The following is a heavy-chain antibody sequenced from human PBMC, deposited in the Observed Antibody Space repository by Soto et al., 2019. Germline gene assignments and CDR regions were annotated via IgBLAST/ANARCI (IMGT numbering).Heavy chain of an antibody. CDR1: GGSISSSNW. V-gene: IGHV4-4*02. J-gene: IGHJ5*02. CDR2: IYHSGST. D-gene: IGHD3-10*01. Sequence: SETLSLTCAVSGGSISSSNWWSWVRQPPGKWLEWIGEIYHSGSTNYNPSLKSRVTISVDKSKNQFSLKLSSVTAADTAVYYCARSYMVRGVANWFDPWGQGTLVTVS. CDR3: ARSYMVRGVANWFDP.